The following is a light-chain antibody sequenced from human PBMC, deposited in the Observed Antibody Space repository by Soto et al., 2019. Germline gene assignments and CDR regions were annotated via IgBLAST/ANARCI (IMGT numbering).Light chain of an antibody. CDR2: AAS. Sequence: DIQLTQSPSFLSASVGDRVTITCRASLGISSYLAWYQQKPGKAPKLLIYAASTLQSGVPSRFSGSGSGTEFTLTISSLQPEDFATYYCQQLNSYPRYTFGQGTKLEIK. J-gene: IGKJ2*01. CDR1: LGISSY. V-gene: IGKV1-9*01. CDR3: QQLNSYPRYT.